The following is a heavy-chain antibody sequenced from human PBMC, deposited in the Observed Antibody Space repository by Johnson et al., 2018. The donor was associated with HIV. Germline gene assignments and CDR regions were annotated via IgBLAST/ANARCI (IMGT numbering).Heavy chain of an antibody. V-gene: IGHV3-15*02. CDR3: TTPSGSYVSSYDAFDI. CDR2: IKSKTAGGTT. J-gene: IGHJ3*02. CDR1: GITSSNAW. Sequence: EVHLVEPGGALVKRGGFPRLPCAASGITSSNAWMSCARQAPAKGLERVGSIKSKTAGGTTDYAAPVKGRFTISRDDSNNTLYLQMNSLKTEDTAVYYCTTPSGSYVSSYDAFDIWGQGTMVTVSS. D-gene: IGHD1-26*01.